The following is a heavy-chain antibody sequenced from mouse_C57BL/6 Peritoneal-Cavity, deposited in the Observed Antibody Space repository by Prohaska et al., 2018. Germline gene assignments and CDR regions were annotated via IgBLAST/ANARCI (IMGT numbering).Heavy chain of an antibody. CDR2: ISSGSSTS. D-gene: IGHD2-2*01. CDR1: GFTFSDYG. V-gene: IGHV5-17*01. J-gene: IGHJ3*01. Sequence: EVQLVESGGGLVKPGGSLKLSCAASGFTFSDYGMHWVRQAPGKGLEWVPYISSGSSTSYYADTVKGRFTISRDNAKNTLFRQMTSLRSEDTAMYYCARVHGSAWFAYWGQGTLVTVSA. CDR3: ARVHGSAWFAY.